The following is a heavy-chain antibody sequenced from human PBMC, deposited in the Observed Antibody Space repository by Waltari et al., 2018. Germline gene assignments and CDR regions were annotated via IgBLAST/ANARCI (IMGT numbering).Heavy chain of an antibody. CDR2: ISWNDDK. CDR3: AHRTTQRRDAYDV. D-gene: IGHD1-1*01. J-gene: IGHJ3*01. Sequence: QITLKESGPTLVKPTQTLTLTCSFSGFSLTTGGVGVGWIRQPPGKALEWLALISWNDDKRYSPSLRSRLNITKDTSKNHVVLTMTNVDPVDTATYYCAHRTTQRRDAYDVWGQGTLVAVSS. CDR1: GFSLTTGGVG. V-gene: IGHV2-5*01.